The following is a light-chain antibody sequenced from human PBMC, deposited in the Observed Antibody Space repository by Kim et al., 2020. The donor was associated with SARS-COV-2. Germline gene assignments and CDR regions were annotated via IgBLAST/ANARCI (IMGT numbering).Light chain of an antibody. CDR1: QSVRTSK. CDR2: ETS. CDR3: QQHDKSPQT. V-gene: IGKV3-20*01. Sequence: SPGESATLSCRASQSVRTSKLAWYQHRPGQAPRLLVCETSIRATGIPDRFSGSGSGTDFTLTISRLEPEDFAVYYCQQHDKSPQTFGRGTKVDIK. J-gene: IGKJ1*01.